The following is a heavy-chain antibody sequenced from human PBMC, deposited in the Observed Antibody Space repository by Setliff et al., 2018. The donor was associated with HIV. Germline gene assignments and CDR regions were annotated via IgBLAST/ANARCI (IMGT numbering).Heavy chain of an antibody. V-gene: IGHV4-61*02. CDR3: ARDKGYYYMDV. Sequence: PSETLSLTCTVSGVSISSGSYYWSWIQQSAGKGLEWIGRIYTSGSTNDNPPLKSRITISVDTSNNQFSLRLSSVTAADTAVYYCARDKGYYYMDVWGKGITVTVSS. CDR1: GVSISSGSYY. J-gene: IGHJ6*03. CDR2: IYTSGST.